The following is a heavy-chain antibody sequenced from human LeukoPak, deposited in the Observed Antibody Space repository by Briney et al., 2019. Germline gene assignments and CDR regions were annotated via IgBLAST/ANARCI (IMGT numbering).Heavy chain of an antibody. CDR3: ARDYFRSGWLLPFFGFDY. CDR2: INTNTGNP. J-gene: IGHJ4*02. V-gene: IGHV7-4-1*02. CDR1: GYTFTSYA. D-gene: IGHD6-19*01. Sequence: GASVKVSCKASGYTFTSYAMNWVRQAPGQGLEWMGWINTNTGNPTYAQGFTGRFVFSLDTSVSTAYLQISSLKAEDTAVYYCARDYFRSGWLLPFFGFDYWGQGTLVTVSS.